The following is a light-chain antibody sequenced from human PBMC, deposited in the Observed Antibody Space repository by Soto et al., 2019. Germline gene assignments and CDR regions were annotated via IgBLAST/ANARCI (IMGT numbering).Light chain of an antibody. CDR1: QSISRY. J-gene: IGKJ5*01. CDR3: QQSYSSLIT. Sequence: DIQMTQSPSSLSAFVGDRVTITCRASQSISRYLKWYQQKPGTAPQLLIYAASSLQNGAPSRFSGSGAGTDFTLTISSLQPEDFATYYCQQSYSSLITFGHGTRLEIK. CDR2: AAS. V-gene: IGKV1-39*01.